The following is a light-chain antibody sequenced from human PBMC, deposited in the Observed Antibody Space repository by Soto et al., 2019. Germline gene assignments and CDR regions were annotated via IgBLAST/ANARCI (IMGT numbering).Light chain of an antibody. CDR1: SSDVGGYDY. J-gene: IGLJ1*01. V-gene: IGLV2-14*01. CDR3: CSYTSISSFDV. Sequence: QSALTQPASVSGSPGQSITISCTGTSSDVGGYDYVSWYQQHPGKAPKLMIYDVSNRPSGVSTRFSGSKSGNTASLTISGLQAEDEADYYCCSYTSISSFDVFGTGTKLTVL. CDR2: DVS.